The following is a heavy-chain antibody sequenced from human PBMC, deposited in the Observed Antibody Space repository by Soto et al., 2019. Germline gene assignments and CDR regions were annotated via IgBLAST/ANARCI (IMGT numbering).Heavy chain of an antibody. D-gene: IGHD6-19*01. J-gene: IGHJ5*02. Sequence: PGGSLRLSCTASGFPFSDYFMSWIRQAPGKGLEWVSYISTAGRTIYYADSVRGRFTISRVNAKSSLYLQMDSLRDEDTAVYYCARDKERSVTGTGWFDPWGQGTLVTVSS. CDR3: ARDKERSVTGTGWFDP. V-gene: IGHV3-11*01. CDR2: ISTAGRTI. CDR1: GFPFSDYF.